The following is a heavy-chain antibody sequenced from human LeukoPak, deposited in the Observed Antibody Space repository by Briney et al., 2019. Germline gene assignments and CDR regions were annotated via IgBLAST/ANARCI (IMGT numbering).Heavy chain of an antibody. CDR2: IYPGDSDT. CDR3: ARTRMDGYCSGGSCWDAFDI. J-gene: IGHJ3*02. CDR1: GYSFASYW. D-gene: IGHD2-15*01. V-gene: IGHV5-51*01. Sequence: GESLKISCKGSGYSFASYWIAWVRQMPGKGLEWMGIIYPGDSDTRYSPSFQGQVTISVDKSISTAYLQWSGLKASDTAMYYCARTRMDGYCSGGSCWDAFDIWGQGTMVTVSS.